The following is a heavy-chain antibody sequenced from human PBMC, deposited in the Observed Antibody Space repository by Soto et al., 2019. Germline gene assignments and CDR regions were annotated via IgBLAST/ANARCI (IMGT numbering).Heavy chain of an antibody. D-gene: IGHD5-12*01. CDR1: GGSISSSSYS. J-gene: IGHJ4*02. Sequence: PSETLSLTCTVSGGSISSSSYSWSWVRQPPGKGLEWIGNIHYNGNTKYNPSLKSRVTMSLDTSKNQFSLRLISVTAADTAKYFCAREGNLGRWLQPLDFWGQGTLVTVSS. CDR2: IHYNGNT. CDR3: AREGNLGRWLQPLDF. V-gene: IGHV4-61*01.